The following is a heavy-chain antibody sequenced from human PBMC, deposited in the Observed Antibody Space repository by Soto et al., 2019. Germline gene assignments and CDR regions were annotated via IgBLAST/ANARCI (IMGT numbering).Heavy chain of an antibody. CDR1: GGAITRGDHF. Sequence: TLSLTCSVSGGAITRGDHFWSWVRQSPGKGLEWLGYIYFSGSTYYNPALKGRVMMTIDTSNHQFSLNLSSVTAADTAVFYCGRGQTAIDVWGQGTTVTVSS. V-gene: IGHV4-30-4*01. J-gene: IGHJ6*02. CDR2: IYFSGST. D-gene: IGHD5-18*01. CDR3: GRGQTAIDV.